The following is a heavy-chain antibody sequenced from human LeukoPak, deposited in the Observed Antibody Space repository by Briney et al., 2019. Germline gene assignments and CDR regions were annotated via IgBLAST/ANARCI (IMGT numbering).Heavy chain of an antibody. V-gene: IGHV3-23*01. Sequence: QAGGSLRLSCEASGFTFSNYAMTWVRQAPGKGLEWVSTITASGTGTYFADSVKGRFTISRDNSKNTLYLQVNSLRAEDTAVYHCAKKSPIFGVVIPLFDYWGQGTLVSVSS. CDR1: GFTFSNYA. CDR3: AKKSPIFGVVIPLFDY. J-gene: IGHJ4*02. CDR2: ITASGTGT. D-gene: IGHD3-3*01.